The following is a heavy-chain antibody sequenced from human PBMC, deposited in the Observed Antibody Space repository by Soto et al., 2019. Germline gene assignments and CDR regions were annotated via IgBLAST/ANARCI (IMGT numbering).Heavy chain of an antibody. CDR2: IYYSGST. D-gene: IGHD3-3*01. V-gene: IGHV4-59*01. CDR3: ARWGYDFWSGARNSHAFDI. Sequence: SETLSLTCTVSGGSISSYYWSWIRQPPGKGLEWIGYIYYSGSTNYNPSLKSRVTISVDTSKNQFSLKLSSVTAADTAVYYCARWGYDFWSGARNSHAFDIWGQGTMVTVSS. J-gene: IGHJ3*02. CDR1: GGSISSYY.